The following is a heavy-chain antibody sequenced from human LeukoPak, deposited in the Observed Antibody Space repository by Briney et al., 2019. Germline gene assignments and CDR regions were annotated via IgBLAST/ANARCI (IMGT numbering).Heavy chain of an antibody. CDR1: GFTFCDYY. V-gene: IGHV3-11*04. J-gene: IGHJ5*02. CDR3: ARGYGSGRYSNWFDP. CDR2: ISESGGTI. D-gene: IGHD3-10*01. Sequence: PGGSLRLSCAASGFTFCDYYMTWIRQAPGKGLDWVSYISESGGTIHYADSVKGRFIISRDNAKNSLYLQMNGLRAEDTAVYYCARGYGSGRYSNWFDPWGQGTLVTVSS.